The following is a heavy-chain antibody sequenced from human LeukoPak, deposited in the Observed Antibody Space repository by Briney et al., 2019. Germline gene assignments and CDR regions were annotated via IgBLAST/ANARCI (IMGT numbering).Heavy chain of an antibody. V-gene: IGHV3-64D*06. D-gene: IGHD6-13*01. CDR1: GYTLTELS. J-gene: IGHJ5*02. Sequence: ASVKVSCKVSGYTLTELSMHWVRQAPGKGLEYVSAISSNGGSTYYADSVKGRFTISRDNSKNTLYLQMSSLRAEDTAVYYCVKSPRSSWTNWFDPWGQGTLVTVSS. CDR2: ISSNGGST. CDR3: VKSPRSSWTNWFDP.